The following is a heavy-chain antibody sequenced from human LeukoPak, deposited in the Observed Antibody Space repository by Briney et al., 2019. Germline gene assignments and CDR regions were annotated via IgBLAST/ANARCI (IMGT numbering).Heavy chain of an antibody. CDR1: GFTFSIYS. CDR3: ARERSSSWYSVDY. V-gene: IGHV3-21*01. J-gene: IGHJ4*02. CDR2: ISSSTSYI. Sequence: GGSLRLSCAASGFTFSIYSMNWVRQAPGKGLEWVSSISSSTSYIYYADSVKGRFTISRDNAKNSLYLQMNSLRAEDTAVYYCARERSSSWYSVDYWGQGTLVTVSS. D-gene: IGHD6-13*01.